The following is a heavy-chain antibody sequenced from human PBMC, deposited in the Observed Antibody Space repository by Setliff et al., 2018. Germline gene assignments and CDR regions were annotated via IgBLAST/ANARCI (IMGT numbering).Heavy chain of an antibody. V-gene: IGHV1-69*05. D-gene: IGHD3-22*01. Sequence: GASVKVSCKASGGTFSSYGISWVRQAPGQGLEWMGGTIPSFGSTNYAQKFQDRVTIITDDSTGTAYMELSSLRSEDTAVYYCVRDLRGPYYYDIGGWFDPWGQGTLVTVSS. CDR2: TIPSFGST. J-gene: IGHJ5*02. CDR3: VRDLRGPYYYDIGGWFDP. CDR1: GGTFSSYG.